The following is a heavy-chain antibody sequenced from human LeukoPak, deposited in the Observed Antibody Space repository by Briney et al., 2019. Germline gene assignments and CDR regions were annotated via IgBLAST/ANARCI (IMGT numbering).Heavy chain of an antibody. D-gene: IGHD3-22*01. J-gene: IGHJ6*02. CDR3: AREYYDSNSYNYGIDV. V-gene: IGHV3-7*01. CDR1: GFSFSDYW. Sequence: PGGSLRLSCAASGFSFSDYWMNWVRQAPGKGLEWVANIKQDGSEKYYVDSVKGRFTISRDNAKNSLYLQMNSLRAEDTAVYYCAREYYDSNSYNYGIDVWGQGTTVTVSS. CDR2: IKQDGSEK.